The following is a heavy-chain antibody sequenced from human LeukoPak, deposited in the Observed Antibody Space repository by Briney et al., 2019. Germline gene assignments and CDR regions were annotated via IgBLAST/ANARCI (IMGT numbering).Heavy chain of an antibody. D-gene: IGHD6-19*01. J-gene: IGHJ4*02. Sequence: SETLSLTCTVSGGSISGYYWSWIRQPPGKGLEWIGYIYYSGSTNYNPSLESRVTISVDTSNNQFSLKLSSVTAADTAVYYCARPDTSGWLPDYWGQGTLVTVSS. CDR3: ARPDTSGWLPDY. V-gene: IGHV4-59*08. CDR2: IYYSGST. CDR1: GGSISGYY.